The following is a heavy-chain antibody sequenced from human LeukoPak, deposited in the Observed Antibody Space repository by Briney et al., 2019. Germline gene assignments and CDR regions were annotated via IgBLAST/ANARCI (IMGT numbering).Heavy chain of an antibody. V-gene: IGHV3-30-3*01. Sequence: GRSLRLSCSASGFTFSSYDMLWVRHAPGKGLEWPTLISYGGGDEYYAESVRGRFTISRDNSKNTLYLQMNSLRAEDTAVYYCAKDPLVRGVTYDYWGQGTLVTVSS. D-gene: IGHD3-10*01. CDR2: ISYGGGDE. CDR1: GFTFSSYD. CDR3: AKDPLVRGVTYDY. J-gene: IGHJ4*02.